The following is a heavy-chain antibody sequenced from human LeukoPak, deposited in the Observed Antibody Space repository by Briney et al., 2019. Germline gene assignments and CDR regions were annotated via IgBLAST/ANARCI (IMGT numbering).Heavy chain of an antibody. CDR2: MNPNSGNT. CDR1: GYTFTSYD. J-gene: IGHJ6*03. Sequence: ASVKVSCKASGYTFTSYDINWVRQATGQGLEWMGWMNPNSGNTGYAQKFQGRVTITRNTSISTAYMELSSLRSEDTAVYYCARRSSGYYMDVWGKETTVTVSS. CDR3: ARRSSGYYMDV. D-gene: IGHD3-10*01. V-gene: IGHV1-8*03.